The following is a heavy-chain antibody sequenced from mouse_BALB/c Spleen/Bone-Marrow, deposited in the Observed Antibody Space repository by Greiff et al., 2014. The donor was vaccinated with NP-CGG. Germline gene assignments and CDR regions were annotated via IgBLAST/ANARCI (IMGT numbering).Heavy chain of an antibody. CDR3: ARGGLRYFDV. V-gene: IGHV5-6-5*01. CDR1: GFTFSSYA. CDR2: ISSGGST. Sequence: EVMLVEPGGGLVKPGGSLKLSCAASGFTFSSYAMSWVRQTPEKRLEWVASISSGGSTYYPDSVKGRFTISRDNARNILYLQMSSLRSEDTAMYYCARGGLRYFDVWGAGTTVTVSS. J-gene: IGHJ1*01. D-gene: IGHD3-2*02.